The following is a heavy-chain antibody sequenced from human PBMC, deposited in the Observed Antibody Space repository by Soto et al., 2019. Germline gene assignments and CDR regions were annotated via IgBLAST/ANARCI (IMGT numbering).Heavy chain of an antibody. D-gene: IGHD3-16*02. CDR1: GFSLSTSGVG. CDR3: AHTCRDYDYIWGSYRQYYFDY. V-gene: IGHV2-5*02. Sequence: SGPTLVNPTQTLTLTCTFSGFSLSTSGVGVGWIRQPPGKALEWLALIYWDDDKRYSPSLKSRLTITKDTSKNQVVLTMTNMDPVDTATYYCAHTCRDYDYIWGSYRQYYFDYWGQGTLVTVSS. CDR2: IYWDDDK. J-gene: IGHJ4*02.